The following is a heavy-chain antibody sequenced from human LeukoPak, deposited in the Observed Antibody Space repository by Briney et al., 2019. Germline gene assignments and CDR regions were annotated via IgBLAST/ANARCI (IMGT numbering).Heavy chain of an antibody. V-gene: IGHV1-8*01. CDR1: GYTFTSYD. CDR2: MNPNSGNT. Sequence: GASVKVSCKASGYTFTSYDINWVRQATGQGLEWMGWMNPNSGNTGYAQKFQGRVTMTEDTSTDTAYMELSSLRSEDTAVYYCATDQSLYGSGSYYNLDYWGQGTLVTVSS. J-gene: IGHJ4*02. D-gene: IGHD3-10*01. CDR3: ATDQSLYGSGSYYNLDY.